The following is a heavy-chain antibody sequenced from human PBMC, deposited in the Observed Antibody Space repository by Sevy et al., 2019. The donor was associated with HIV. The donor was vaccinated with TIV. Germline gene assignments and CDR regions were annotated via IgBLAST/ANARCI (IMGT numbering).Heavy chain of an antibody. V-gene: IGHV4-59*01. J-gene: IGHJ5*02. CDR2: IYYSGST. CDR3: ASSGSYYDWFDP. CDR1: GGSISSYY. D-gene: IGHD1-26*01. Sequence: SEILSLTCTVSGGSISSYYWSCIRQPPGKGLEWIGYIYYSGSTNYNPSLKSRVTISVDTSKNQFSLKLSSVTAADTAVYYCASSGSYYDWFDPWGQGTLVTVSS.